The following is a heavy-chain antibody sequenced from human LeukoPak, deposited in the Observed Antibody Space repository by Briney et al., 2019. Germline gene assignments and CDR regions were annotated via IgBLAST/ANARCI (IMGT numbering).Heavy chain of an antibody. CDR1: GGSFSGYY. J-gene: IGHJ6*03. V-gene: IGHV4-34*01. CDR3: ARGTSTYYAFWSGYYKPTYYYYMDV. Sequence: PSETLSLTCAVYGGSFSGYYWSWIRQPPGKRLEWIGEINHSGSTNYNPSLKSRVTISVDTSKNQFSLKLSSVTAADTAVYYCARGTSTYYAFWSGYYKPTYYYYMDVWGKGTTVTVS. CDR2: INHSGST. D-gene: IGHD3-3*01.